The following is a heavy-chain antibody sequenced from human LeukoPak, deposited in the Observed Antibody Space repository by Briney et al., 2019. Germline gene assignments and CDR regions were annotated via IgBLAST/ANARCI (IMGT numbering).Heavy chain of an antibody. CDR2: IRYDASNK. V-gene: IGHV3-30*02. Sequence: GGSLRLSCAASGFTFSYYDMHWVRQAPGKGLEWVAFIRYDASNKYYADFVKGRFTISRDNSNNTLYLQMNSLRAEDTAMYYCAKSEGGSGYNSFDYWGQGTLVTASS. CDR1: GFTFSYYD. J-gene: IGHJ4*02. D-gene: IGHD5-12*01. CDR3: AKSEGGSGYNSFDY.